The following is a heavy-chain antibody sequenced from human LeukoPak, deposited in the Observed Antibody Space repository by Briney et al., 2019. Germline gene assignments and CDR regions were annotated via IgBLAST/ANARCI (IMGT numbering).Heavy chain of an antibody. Sequence: GESLKISCKASGYNFTSYWIAWVRQMPGKGLECRVIINPADSDTRYSLYIQGQVTISDDRSISTAYLQWSSLKASDTAMYYCARGEGGYNYAFWGQGTLLSVSS. V-gene: IGHV5-51*01. D-gene: IGHD5-24*01. CDR3: ARGEGGYNYAF. J-gene: IGHJ4*02. CDR2: INPADSDT. CDR1: GYNFTSYW.